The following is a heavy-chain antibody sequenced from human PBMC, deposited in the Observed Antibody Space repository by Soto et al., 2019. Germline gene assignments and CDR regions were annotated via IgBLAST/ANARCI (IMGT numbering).Heavy chain of an antibody. CDR2: ISFEGSIK. J-gene: IGHJ5*02. CDR1: GFTFSNNG. V-gene: IGHV3-30*03. Sequence: QVQLVESGGGVVQPGRSLRLSCVASGFTFSNNGMHWVRQAPGKGLEWVAVISFEGSIKYYTDSVKGRFTSSRDDSKNTVYLQMNSLRAEDTVVYFCARDSGVGSCSGGSCYTSNWFDTWGQGTLVTVSS. CDR3: ARDSGVGSCSGGSCYTSNWFDT. D-gene: IGHD2-15*01.